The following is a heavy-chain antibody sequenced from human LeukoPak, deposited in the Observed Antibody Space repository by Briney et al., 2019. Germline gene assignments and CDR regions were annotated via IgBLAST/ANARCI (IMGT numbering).Heavy chain of an antibody. CDR3: ARGNVAQNWNWNY. CDR1: GYTFTGYY. D-gene: IGHD1-7*01. J-gene: IGHJ4*02. V-gene: IGHV1-2*02. CDR2: INPNSGGT. Sequence: ASVKVSCKASGYTFTGYYMHWVRQAPGQGLEWMGWINPNSGGTNYAQKFQGRVTMTRDTSISTAYMELSRLRSDDTAVYYCARGNVAQNWNWNYWGQGALVTVSS.